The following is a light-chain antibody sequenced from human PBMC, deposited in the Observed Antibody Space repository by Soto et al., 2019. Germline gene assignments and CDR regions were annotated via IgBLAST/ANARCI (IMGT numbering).Light chain of an antibody. CDR1: HNIERW. V-gene: IGKV1-5*01. J-gene: IGKJ1*01. CDR3: LQDFDSPRT. Sequence: IQMTQSPSTLSASVGDRVTITCRACHNIERWMAWYQQKPGKAPSLLIFDASTLHSGVPSRFSGSGSGTDFTLTISSLQPDDFATYYCLQDFDSPRTFGQGTKVDIK. CDR2: DAS.